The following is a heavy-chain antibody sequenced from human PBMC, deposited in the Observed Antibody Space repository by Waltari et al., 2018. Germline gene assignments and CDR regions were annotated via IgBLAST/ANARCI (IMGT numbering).Heavy chain of an antibody. CDR3: ARVQGGDYGGYYFDY. J-gene: IGHJ4*02. V-gene: IGHV4-38-2*01. CDR2: IYHSGST. CDR1: GYSISSGYH. Sequence: QVQLQESGPGLVKPSETLSLTCAVSGYSISSGYHWGWIRQPPGKGLEWIGSIYHSGSTYYNPSLKSRVTISVDTSKNQFSLKLSSVTAADTAVYYCARVQGGDYGGYYFDYWGQGTLVTVSS. D-gene: IGHD4-17*01.